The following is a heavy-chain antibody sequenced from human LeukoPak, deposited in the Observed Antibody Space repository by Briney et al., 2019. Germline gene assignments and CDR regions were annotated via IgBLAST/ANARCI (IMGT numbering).Heavy chain of an antibody. CDR1: GGSISRSSYY. Sequence: SETLSLTCTVSGGSISRSSYYWGWIRQPPGKGLEWIGSIYFSGNTYYTQTLKSRVTISVDASKNQVYLKVSTVAAADTAIYYCARHWSIVGAEKYFDYWGQGTLVTVSS. D-gene: IGHD1-26*01. J-gene: IGHJ4*02. V-gene: IGHV4-39*01. CDR2: IYFSGNT. CDR3: ARHWSIVGAEKYFDY.